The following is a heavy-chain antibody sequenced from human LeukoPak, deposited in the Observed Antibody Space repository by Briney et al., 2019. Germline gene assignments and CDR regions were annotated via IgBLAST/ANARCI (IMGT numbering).Heavy chain of an antibody. D-gene: IGHD3-10*01. Sequence: PRGSLRLSCAASGFTFTNAWMSWVRQAPGRGLEWVGLVKSESDGGTAVYAAPVKGRFTISRDDSKNTLYLQMNSLKTEDTAVYYCATGYGSGNACDYWCQGTRVPVSS. CDR3: ATGYGSGNACDY. CDR2: VKSESDGGTA. CDR1: GFTFTNAW. V-gene: IGHV3-15*01. J-gene: IGHJ4*02.